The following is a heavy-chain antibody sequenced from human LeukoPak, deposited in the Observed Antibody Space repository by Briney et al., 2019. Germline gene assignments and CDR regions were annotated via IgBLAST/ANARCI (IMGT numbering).Heavy chain of an antibody. CDR1: GGSISSYY. V-gene: IGHV4-4*07. CDR3: ARGIVGATPYFDY. D-gene: IGHD1-26*01. J-gene: IGHJ4*02. CDR2: ISTSGGT. Sequence: PSETLSLTCTVSGGSISSYYWSWIRQPAGKGLEWIGRISTSGGTNYNPSLKSRVTMSVDTSENQFSLKLRSVTAADTAVYYCARGIVGATPYFDYWGQGILVSVSS.